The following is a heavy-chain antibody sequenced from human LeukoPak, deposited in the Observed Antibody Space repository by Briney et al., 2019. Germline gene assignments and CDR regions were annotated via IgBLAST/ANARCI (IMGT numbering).Heavy chain of an antibody. V-gene: IGHV1-69*06. CDR3: ARVRSRLRPNYLDY. CDR2: IIPIFGTA. CDR1: GGTFSSYA. Sequence: ASVKVSCKASGGTFSSYAISWVRQAPGHGLEWMGGIIPIFGTANYAQKFQGRVTITADKSTSTAYMELSSLRSEDTAVYYCARVRSRLRPNYLDYWGQGTLVTVSS. J-gene: IGHJ4*02. D-gene: IGHD5-12*01.